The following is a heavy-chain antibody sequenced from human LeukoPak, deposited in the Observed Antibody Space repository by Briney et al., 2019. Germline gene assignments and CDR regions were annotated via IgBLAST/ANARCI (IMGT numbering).Heavy chain of an antibody. D-gene: IGHD3-3*01. CDR3: AKQEDTIFGVVIRLYYFDY. V-gene: IGHV3-23*01. CDR2: ISGSGGST. J-gene: IGHJ4*02. Sequence: PGGSLRLSCAASGFTFSSYAMSWVRQAPGKGLEWVSAISGSGGSTYYADSVKGRFTISRDNSKNTLYPQMNSLRAEDTAVYYCAKQEDTIFGVVIRLYYFDYWGQGTLVTVSS. CDR1: GFTFSSYA.